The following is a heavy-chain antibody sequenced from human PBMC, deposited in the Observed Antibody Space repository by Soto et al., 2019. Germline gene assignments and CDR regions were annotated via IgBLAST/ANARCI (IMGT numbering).Heavy chain of an antibody. CDR2: MNPINGAT. Sequence: ASVKVSCKASGYDFTAYDINWVRQASGQGLEWMGWMNPINGATGSARRFQGRVSMTRNTATGTAYLELTSLRSDDSAVYYCGRGPSPRAPAGGTPYYYAMDVWGRGTTVTVS. D-gene: IGHD6-13*01. V-gene: IGHV1-8*02. CDR3: GRGPSPRAPAGGTPYYYAMDV. CDR1: GYDFTAYD. J-gene: IGHJ6*02.